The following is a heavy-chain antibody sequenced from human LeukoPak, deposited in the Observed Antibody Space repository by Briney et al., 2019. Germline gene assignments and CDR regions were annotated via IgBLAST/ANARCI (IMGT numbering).Heavy chain of an antibody. Sequence: PGGSLRLSCAASGFTFSSYSMNWVRQAPGKGLEWVSSISSSSSYIYYADSVKGRFTISRDNAKNSLYLQMNSLRAEDTAVYYCARVRSSGYYYPIDYWGQGTLVTASS. CDR3: ARVRSSGYYYPIDY. V-gene: IGHV3-21*01. D-gene: IGHD3-22*01. J-gene: IGHJ4*02. CDR1: GFTFSSYS. CDR2: ISSSSSYI.